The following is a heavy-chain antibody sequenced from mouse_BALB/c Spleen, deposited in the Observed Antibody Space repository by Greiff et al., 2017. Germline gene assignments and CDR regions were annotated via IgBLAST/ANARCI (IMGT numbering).Heavy chain of an antibody. CDR2: INPSTGYT. V-gene: IGHV1-7*01. J-gene: IGHJ3*01. CDR1: GYTFTSYW. CDR3: ALLQFAY. Sequence: QVQLQQSGAELAKPGASVKMSCKASGYTFTSYWMHWVKQRPGQGLEWIGYINPSTGYTEYNQKFKDKATLTADKSSSTAYMQLSSLTSEDSAVYYCALLQFAYWGQGTLVTVSA.